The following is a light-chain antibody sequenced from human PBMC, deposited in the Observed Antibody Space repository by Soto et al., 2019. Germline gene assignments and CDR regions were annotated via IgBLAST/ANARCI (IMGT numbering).Light chain of an antibody. V-gene: IGKV3-15*01. Sequence: EIVMTQSPATLSVSPGETATLSCRASQSVSRYLAWSQHSPGQAPRLPIYDASTRATGIPPRFSGSGSGTEFTLPISGLQFEDFAFYSCQQCSDWPLFTFGQGTRLEIK. J-gene: IGKJ5*01. CDR3: QQCSDWPLFT. CDR1: QSVSRY. CDR2: DAS.